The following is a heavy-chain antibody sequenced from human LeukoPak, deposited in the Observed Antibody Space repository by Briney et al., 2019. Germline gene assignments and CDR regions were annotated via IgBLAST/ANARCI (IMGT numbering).Heavy chain of an antibody. CDR2: ISAYNGNT. CDR1: GYTFTSYG. V-gene: IGHV1-18*01. Sequence: GASVKVSCKASGYTFTSYGISWVRQAPGQGLEWMGWISAYNGNTNYAQKPQGRVTMTTDTSTSTAYMELRSLRSDDTAVYYCARARSTASAVNYYPDYYYYYMDVWGKGTTVTVSS. D-gene: IGHD5/OR15-5a*01. CDR3: ARARSTASAVNYYPDYYYYYMDV. J-gene: IGHJ6*03.